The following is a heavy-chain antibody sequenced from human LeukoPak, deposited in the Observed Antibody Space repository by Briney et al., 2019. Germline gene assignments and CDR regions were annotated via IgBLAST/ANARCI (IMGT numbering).Heavy chain of an antibody. J-gene: IGHJ5*02. CDR3: ARGYCSSTSCYRRGNWFDP. V-gene: IGHV3-30*04. CDR2: ILYDGSNK. Sequence: PGRSLRLSCAASGFTFSSYAMHWVRPAPGKGLEWVAVILYDGSNKYYADSVKGRFTISTDNYKNSLYLQMNRLRPEDTAVYYCARGYCSSTSCYRRGNWFDPWGQGTLVTVSS. D-gene: IGHD2-2*01. CDR1: GFTFSSYA.